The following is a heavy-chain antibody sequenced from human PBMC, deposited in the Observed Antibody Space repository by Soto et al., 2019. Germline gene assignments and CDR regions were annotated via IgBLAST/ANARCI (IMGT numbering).Heavy chain of an antibody. Sequence: ASVKVSCKASGYTFTSYYMHWVRQAPGQGLEWMGIMNPSGGSTSYAQKFQGRVTMTRDTSTSTVYMELSSLRSEDTAVYYCARIVGAAVGGYYYYYGMDVWGQGTTVTVSS. CDR2: MNPSGGST. CDR1: GYTFTSYY. V-gene: IGHV1-46*01. D-gene: IGHD1-26*01. CDR3: ARIVGAAVGGYYYYYGMDV. J-gene: IGHJ6*02.